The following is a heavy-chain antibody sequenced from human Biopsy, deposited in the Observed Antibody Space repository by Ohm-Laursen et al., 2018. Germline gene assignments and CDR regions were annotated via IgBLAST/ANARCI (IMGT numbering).Heavy chain of an antibody. CDR1: GASVKTSGYF. CDR2: ISYNERT. CDR3: VREPKTGTAEAWYFDL. J-gene: IGHJ2*01. V-gene: IGHV4-31*03. D-gene: IGHD3-9*01. Sequence: TLSLTCSVSGASVKTSGYFWAWIRQRPGKGLEWIGSISYNERTHYNPSLTSRLAISFDTSNNRISLQLRSVSVADTAVYYCVREPKTGTAEAWYFDLWGRGSPVTVPS.